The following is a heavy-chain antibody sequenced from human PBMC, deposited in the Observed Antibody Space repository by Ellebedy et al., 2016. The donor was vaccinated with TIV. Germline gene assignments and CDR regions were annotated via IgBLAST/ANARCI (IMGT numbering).Heavy chain of an antibody. D-gene: IGHD1-26*01. CDR2: IYYSGST. Sequence: SETLSLXCTVSGGSISSYYWSWIRQPPGKGLEWIGYIYYSGSTNYNPSPKSRVTISVDTSKNQFSLKLSSVTAADTAVYYCARGEPYSGSYLPMGNFDYWGQGTLVTVSS. V-gene: IGHV4-59*12. CDR3: ARGEPYSGSYLPMGNFDY. CDR1: GGSISSYY. J-gene: IGHJ4*02.